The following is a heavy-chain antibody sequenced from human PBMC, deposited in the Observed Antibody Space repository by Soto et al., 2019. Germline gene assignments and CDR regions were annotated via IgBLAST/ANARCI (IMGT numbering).Heavy chain of an antibody. J-gene: IGHJ2*01. V-gene: IGHV4-30-4*03. CDR3: AFFFQAEDGIRDVRSVSAFLLNRSSDL. D-gene: IGHD3-10*02. CDR2: IYYSGST. Sequence: QPPGKGLEWIGYIYYSGSTYYNPSLQSRVTISVDTSKNQFSLKLSSVTAADTAVYYLAFFFQAEDGIRDVRSVSAFLLNRSSDL.